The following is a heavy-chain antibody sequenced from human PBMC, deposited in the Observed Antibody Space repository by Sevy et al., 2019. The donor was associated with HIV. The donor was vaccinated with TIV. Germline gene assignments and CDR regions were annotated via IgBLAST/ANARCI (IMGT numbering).Heavy chain of an antibody. V-gene: IGHV3-49*04. D-gene: IGHD3-10*01. CDR3: ARHAREAWRGSGVYYNVTDGFDP. Sequence: GGSLRLSCTGSGFNIADYYMTWVRQAPGKGLDWVGSIITKNHGGTPEYGASVKGRFTISRDDSKNTIYLQMHSLKTEDTGIYYCARHAREAWRGSGVYYNVTDGFDPWGQGTLVTVSS. CDR1: GFNIADYY. CDR2: IITKNHGGTP. J-gene: IGHJ5*02.